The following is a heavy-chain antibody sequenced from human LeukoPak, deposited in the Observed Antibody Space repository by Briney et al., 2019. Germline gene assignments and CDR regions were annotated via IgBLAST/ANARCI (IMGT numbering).Heavy chain of an antibody. CDR1: GFTVSSNS. J-gene: IGHJ4*02. D-gene: IGHD5-12*01. CDR3: GRDDGGYGPFDY. Sequence: GGSLRLSCAVSGFTVSSNSMNWVWQAPGKGLEWVSLIYNGGKTYYADSVKGRFTISRDNSKNTLYLQMNSLRAEDTAVYYCGRDDGGYGPFDYWGQGTLVTVSS. CDR2: IYNGGKT. V-gene: IGHV3-53*01.